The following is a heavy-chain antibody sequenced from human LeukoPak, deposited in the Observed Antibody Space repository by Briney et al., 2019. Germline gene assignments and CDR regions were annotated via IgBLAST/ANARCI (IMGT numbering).Heavy chain of an antibody. CDR2: INPSSGDT. J-gene: IGHJ4*02. CDR1: GYTFTDYY. CDR3: ARGRELGRPTSNPLHDY. Sequence: GASVKVSCKASGYTFTDYYMHWVRQAPGQGLEWMGWINPSSGDTLYAQNIQGRVTLTRDTSISTAYLELSGLRSDDTAVYYCARGRELGRPTSNPLHDYWGQGTLVTVSS. V-gene: IGHV1-2*02. D-gene: IGHD3-10*01.